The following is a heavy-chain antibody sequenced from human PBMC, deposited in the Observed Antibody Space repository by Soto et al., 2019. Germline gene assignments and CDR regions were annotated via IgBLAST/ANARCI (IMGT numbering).Heavy chain of an antibody. J-gene: IGHJ4*02. CDR1: GFTFSSYG. Sequence: GGSLRLSCAASGFTFSSYGMHWVRQAPGKGLEWVAVISYDGSNKYYADSVKGRFTISRDNSKNTLYLQMNSLRAEDTAVYYCVKYSSQGPPDYWGQGTLVTVSS. CDR3: VKYSSQGPPDY. V-gene: IGHV3-30*18. CDR2: ISYDGSNK. D-gene: IGHD6-13*01.